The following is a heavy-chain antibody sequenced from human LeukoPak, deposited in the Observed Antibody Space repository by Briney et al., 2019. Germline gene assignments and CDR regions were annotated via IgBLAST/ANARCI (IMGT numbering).Heavy chain of an antibody. V-gene: IGHV1-46*01. CDR2: INLSGGST. CDR1: GSTFSNYY. CDR3: ARSPYGLDDAFDI. Sequence: GASVKVSCKASGSTFSNYYMHWVRQAPGQGLEYMGIINLSGGSTNYAQKFQGRVTMTRDTSTSTVYMELSSLRSDDTAVYYCARSPYGLDDAFDIWGQGTMVTVSS. J-gene: IGHJ3*02. D-gene: IGHD3-10*01.